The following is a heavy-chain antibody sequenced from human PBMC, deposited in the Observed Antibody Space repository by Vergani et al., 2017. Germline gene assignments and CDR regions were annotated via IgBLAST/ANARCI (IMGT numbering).Heavy chain of an antibody. D-gene: IGHD6-13*01. CDR2: ISDDGSNK. CDR3: ARDYLRYSSSWYYFDY. Sequence: QVQLVESGGGVVQPGRSLRLSCAASGFTFSSYAMHWVRQAPGKGLEWVAVISDDGSNKYYADSVKGRFTISRDNSKNTLYLQMNSLRAEDTAVYYCARDYLRYSSSWYYFDYWGQGTLVTVSS. CDR1: GFTFSSYA. J-gene: IGHJ4*02. V-gene: IGHV3-30-3*01.